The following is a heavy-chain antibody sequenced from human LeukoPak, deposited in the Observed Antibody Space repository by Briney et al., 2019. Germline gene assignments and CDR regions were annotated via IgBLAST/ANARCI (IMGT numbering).Heavy chain of an antibody. V-gene: IGHV5-51*01. CDR3: ARAPKGPDDILTGSPPYYFDY. CDR1: GYSFTSYW. D-gene: IGHD3-9*01. Sequence: GESLKISCKGSGYSFTSYWIGWVRQMPGKGLEWMGIIYPGDSDTRYSPSFQGQVTISADKSISTAYLQWSSLKASDTAIYYCARAPKGPDDILTGSPPYYFDYWGQGSLVTVSS. CDR2: IYPGDSDT. J-gene: IGHJ4*02.